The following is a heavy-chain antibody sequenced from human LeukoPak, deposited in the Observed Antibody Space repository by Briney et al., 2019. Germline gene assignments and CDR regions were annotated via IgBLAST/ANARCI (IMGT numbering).Heavy chain of an antibody. CDR1: GGSIINYF. CDR2: IRYPAAP. J-gene: IGHJ4*02. V-gene: IGHV4-59*01. D-gene: IGHD3-16*01. Sequence: PSETLSLTCTVSGGSIINYFGRWSRQPPGKGVEWIGYIRYPAAPPYNSSLKSLVTMSVAPSKNHFSLDVRSVTAADTALYYCARYHDRRTLDLWGPGLLVAVSS. CDR3: ARYHDRRTLDL.